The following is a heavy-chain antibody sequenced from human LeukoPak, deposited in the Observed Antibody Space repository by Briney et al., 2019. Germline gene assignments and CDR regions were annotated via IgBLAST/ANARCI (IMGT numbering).Heavy chain of an antibody. J-gene: IGHJ4*02. CDR2: ISYDGSNK. CDR1: GFTFSSYA. V-gene: IGHV3-30*04. D-gene: IGHD1-26*01. Sequence: GGSLRLSCAASGFTFSSYAMHWVRQAPGKGLEWVAVISYDGSNKYYADSVKGRFTISRDNSKNTLYLQMNSLRAEDTAVYYCAKGSGSYYWFYFDYWGQGTLVTVSS. CDR3: AKGSGSYYWFYFDY.